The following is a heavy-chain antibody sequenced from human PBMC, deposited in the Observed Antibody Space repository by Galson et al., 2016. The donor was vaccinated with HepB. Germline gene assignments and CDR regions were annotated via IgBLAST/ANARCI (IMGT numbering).Heavy chain of an antibody. CDR1: GFSLSTSGMC. Sequence: PALVKPTQTLTLTCSFSGFSLSTSGMCVSWIRQPPGKALEWLARIDWADDKYYSKSLKTRLTISKDTSENQVVLTMTNMDPVDTATYYCARTYSVDAFDIWGQGTMVTVSS. CDR3: ARTYSVDAFDI. J-gene: IGHJ3*02. V-gene: IGHV2-70*11. CDR2: IDWADDK. D-gene: IGHD4-11*01.